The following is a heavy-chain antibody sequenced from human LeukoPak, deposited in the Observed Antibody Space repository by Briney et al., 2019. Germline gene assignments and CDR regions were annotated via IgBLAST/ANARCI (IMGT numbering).Heavy chain of an antibody. CDR2: ISYDGSNK. D-gene: IGHD3-22*01. CDR3: ARDDDSSEFDY. CDR1: GFTYSSYA. V-gene: IGHV3-30-3*01. Sequence: GGSLRLSCAASGFTYSSYAMSWVRQAPGKGLEWVAVISYDGSNKYYADSVKGRFTISRDNSKNTPYLQMNSLRAEDTAVYYCARDDDSSEFDYWGQGTLVTVSS. J-gene: IGHJ4*02.